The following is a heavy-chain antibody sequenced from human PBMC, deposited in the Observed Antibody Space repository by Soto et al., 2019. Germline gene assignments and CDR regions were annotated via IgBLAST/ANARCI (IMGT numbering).Heavy chain of an antibody. J-gene: IGHJ1*01. D-gene: IGHD6-13*01. CDR1: GFTFDDYA. Sequence: GGSLRLSCAASGFTFDDYAMHWVRQVPGKGLEWVSGINWNSGSIGYADSVKGRFAISRDNAKNSLHLQMNSLRAEDTAFYYCVKDESINWFSGHFRHWGQGTLVTVTS. V-gene: IGHV3-9*01. CDR2: INWNSGSI. CDR3: VKDESINWFSGHFRH.